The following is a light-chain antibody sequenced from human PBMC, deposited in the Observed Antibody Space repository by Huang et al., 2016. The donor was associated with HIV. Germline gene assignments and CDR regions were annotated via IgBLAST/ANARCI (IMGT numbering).Light chain of an antibody. CDR2: WAS. J-gene: IGKJ2*02. Sequence: DIVMTQSPDSLAVSLGERATINCKSSQCVLYSSNNENDLAWYQQKPGQPPKRLIYWASTRESGGPDRFSGSGSGTDFTLTISSLQAEDVAVYYCQQYYSTPCTFGQGTKLEIK. V-gene: IGKV4-1*01. CDR3: QQYYSTPCT. CDR1: QCVLYSSNNEND.